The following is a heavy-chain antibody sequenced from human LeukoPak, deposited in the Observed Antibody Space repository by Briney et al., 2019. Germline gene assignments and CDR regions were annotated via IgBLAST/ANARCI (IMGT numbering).Heavy chain of an antibody. CDR1: GRTFSNAW. V-gene: IGHV3-15*01. CDR3: TTVTYVGAGP. CDR2: IKDKNSGGTV. Sequence: GESLRLSCEVSGRTFSNAWLSWLRQAPGKGLEWVGRIKDKNSGGTVDYGALVQGRFTISRDDSKSTLYLQMNSLRTKDTAVYYCTTVTYVGAGPGDQGTLVTVSS. J-gene: IGHJ4*02. D-gene: IGHD2-15*01.